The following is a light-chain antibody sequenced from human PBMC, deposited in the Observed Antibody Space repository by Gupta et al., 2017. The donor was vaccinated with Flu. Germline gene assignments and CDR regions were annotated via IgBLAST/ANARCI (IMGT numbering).Light chain of an antibody. CDR3: AAWDDRVNGVI. CDR2: SSY. J-gene: IGLJ2*01. V-gene: IGLV1-44*01. Sequence: QSVLTQPPSASGAPGQTVTISCSGSMSNIGTKAANWYQQVPGTAPKLLIYSSYHRPSGVPDRFSGSGSGTSASLAINGLQADDEADYYCAAWDDRVNGVIFGGGTKLTVL. CDR1: MSNIGTKA.